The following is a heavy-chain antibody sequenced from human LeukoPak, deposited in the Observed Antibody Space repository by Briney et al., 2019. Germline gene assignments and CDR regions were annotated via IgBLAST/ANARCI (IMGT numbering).Heavy chain of an antibody. D-gene: IGHD3-10*01. V-gene: IGHV3-30*01. CDR2: ISSGGTYE. J-gene: IGHJ4*02. CDR3: ARDSTYYYDSGSSGPHYFDN. CDR1: GFTFSNYA. Sequence: GGSLRLSCAASGFTFSNYAMHWVRQAPGKGLEGVSLISSGGTYEYYADSVKGRFTISRDNSKNTLYLQLNSLRAEDTAVYCCARDSTYYYDSGSSGPHYFDNWGQGTLVTVSS.